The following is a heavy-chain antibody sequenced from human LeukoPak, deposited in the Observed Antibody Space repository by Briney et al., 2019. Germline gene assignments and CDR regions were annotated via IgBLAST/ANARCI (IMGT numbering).Heavy chain of an antibody. CDR2: FDPEDGET. CDR3: AAYCSSTSCYGTYYYYYYGMDV. V-gene: IGHV1-24*01. J-gene: IGHJ6*02. D-gene: IGHD2-2*01. Sequence: GASVKVSCKVSGYTLTELSMHWVRQAPGKGLEWMGGFDPEDGETIYAQKFQGRVTMTEDTSTETAYMELSSLRSEDTAVYYCAAYCSSTSCYGTYYYYYYGMDVWGQGTTVTVSS. CDR1: GYTLTELS.